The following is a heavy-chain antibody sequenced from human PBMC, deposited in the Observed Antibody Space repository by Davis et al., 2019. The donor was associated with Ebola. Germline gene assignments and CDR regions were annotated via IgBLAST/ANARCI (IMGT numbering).Heavy chain of an antibody. Sequence: GESLKISCAASGFTFSSYAMSWVRQAPGKGLEWVSAISGSGGSTYYADSVKGRFTISRDNSKNTLYLQMNSLRAEDTAVYYCAKGEDSSSYFDYWGQGTLVTVSS. D-gene: IGHD6-13*01. CDR2: ISGSGGST. J-gene: IGHJ4*02. CDR3: AKGEDSSSYFDY. V-gene: IGHV3-23*01. CDR1: GFTFSSYA.